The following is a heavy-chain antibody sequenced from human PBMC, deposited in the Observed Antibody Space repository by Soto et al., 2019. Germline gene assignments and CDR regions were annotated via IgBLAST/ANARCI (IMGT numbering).Heavy chain of an antibody. J-gene: IGHJ4*02. CDR3: ARVQLLPNPAFDF. CDR1: GYTFSTYG. Sequence: QVQLVQSGAEVRKPGASVKVSCKASGYTFSTYGINWVRQAPGQRLEWLGWISPRNGNTNYAQNVPGRVTLTTDASAGTGVLELTNPRSDDTGVYYCARVQLLPNPAFDFWGQGALVTGST. D-gene: IGHD5-18*01. CDR2: ISPRNGNT. V-gene: IGHV1-18*04.